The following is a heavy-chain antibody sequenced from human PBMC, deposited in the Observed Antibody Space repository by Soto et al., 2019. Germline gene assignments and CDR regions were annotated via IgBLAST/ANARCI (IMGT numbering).Heavy chain of an antibody. CDR2: IIPIFGTA. D-gene: IGHD6-13*01. V-gene: IGHV1-69*13. J-gene: IGHJ4*02. CDR1: GGTFSSYA. CDR3: ARGPRAVDTAVAAAGRFDY. Sequence: GASVKVSCKASGGTFSSYAISWVRQAPGQGLEWMGGIIPIFGTANYAQKFQGRVTITADESTSTAYMELSSLRSEDTAVYYCARGPRAVDTAVAAAGRFDYWGQGTLVTVSS.